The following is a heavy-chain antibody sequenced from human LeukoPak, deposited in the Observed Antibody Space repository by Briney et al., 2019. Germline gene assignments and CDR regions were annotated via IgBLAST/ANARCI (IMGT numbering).Heavy chain of an antibody. CDR2: IIPIFGTA. D-gene: IGHD3-10*01. Sequence: SVKVSCKASGGTFSSYAIRWVRQAPGQGLEWMGGIIPIFGTANYAQKFQGRVTITADESTSTAYMELSSLRSEDTAVYYCAREGSGFGESYGMGVWGQGTTVTVSS. CDR3: AREGSGFGESYGMGV. J-gene: IGHJ6*02. CDR1: GGTFSSYA. V-gene: IGHV1-69*13.